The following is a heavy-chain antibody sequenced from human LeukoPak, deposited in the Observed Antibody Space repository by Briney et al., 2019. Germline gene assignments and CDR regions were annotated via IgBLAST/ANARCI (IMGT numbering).Heavy chain of an antibody. CDR3: ARAPGRATVTTFWFDP. Sequence: SETLSLTCAVYGGSFSGYYWSWIRQPPGKGLEWMGEINHSGSTNYNPSLKSRVTISVDASKNQFSLKLSSVTAADTAVYYCARAPGRATVTTFWFDPWGQGTLVTVSS. CDR2: INHSGST. D-gene: IGHD4-17*01. CDR1: GGSFSGYY. V-gene: IGHV4-34*01. J-gene: IGHJ5*02.